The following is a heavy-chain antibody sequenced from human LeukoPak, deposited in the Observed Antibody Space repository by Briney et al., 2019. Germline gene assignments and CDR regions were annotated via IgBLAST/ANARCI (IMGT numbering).Heavy chain of an antibody. Sequence: ASVKVSCKASGYTFTSYYMYWVRQATGQGLEWMGWMNPNSGNTGYAQKFQGRVTMTRNTSISTAYMELSSLRFEDTAVYYCARVGTIFGVAKGNDYWGQGTLVTVSS. D-gene: IGHD3-3*01. CDR3: ARVGTIFGVAKGNDY. CDR1: GYTFTSYY. V-gene: IGHV1-8*01. CDR2: MNPNSGNT. J-gene: IGHJ4*02.